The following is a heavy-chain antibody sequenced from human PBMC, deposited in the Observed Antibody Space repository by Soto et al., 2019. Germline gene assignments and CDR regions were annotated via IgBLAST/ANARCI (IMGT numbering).Heavy chain of an antibody. J-gene: IGHJ6*02. V-gene: IGHV1-69*01. CDR3: ARSSIVVVPAAVLRIYHYYGMDV. Sequence: QVQLVQSGAEVKKPGSSVKVSCKASGGTFSSYAISWVRQAPGQGLEWMGGIIPIFGTANYAQKFQGRVTITADESTSTAYMELSSLRSEDTAVYYCARSSIVVVPAAVLRIYHYYGMDVWGQGTTVTVSS. CDR2: IIPIFGTA. CDR1: GGTFSSYA. D-gene: IGHD2-2*01.